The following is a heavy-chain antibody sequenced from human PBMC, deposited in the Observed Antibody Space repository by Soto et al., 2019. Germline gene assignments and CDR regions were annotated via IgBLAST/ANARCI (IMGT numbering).Heavy chain of an antibody. J-gene: IGHJ2*01. Sequence: EMQLLESGGALEQPGGSLRLSCAASGLSFSTYAMTWVRLPPGRGLDYVSAITSGGGRTWYADSVKGRFTISRDNSKSTLYLQMNSLRVEDTAIYVCAKAPRGRARGDWYFDLWGRGTLVTVSS. D-gene: IGHD3-10*01. CDR2: ITSGGGRT. CDR3: AKAPRGRARGDWYFDL. V-gene: IGHV3-23*01. CDR1: GLSFSTYA.